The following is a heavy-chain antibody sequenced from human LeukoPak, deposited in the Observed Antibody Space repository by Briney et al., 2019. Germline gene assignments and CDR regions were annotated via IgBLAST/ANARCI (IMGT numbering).Heavy chain of an antibody. V-gene: IGHV2-5*02. CDR2: IYWDDDK. Sequence: GSGPTLVNPTQTLTLTCTFSGFSLSTSGVGVGWIRQPPGKALEWLALIYWDDDKRYSPSLKSRLTITKDTSKNQVVLTMTNMDPVDTATYYCARIRQEYDDVWGTYRYTYFDYWGQGTLVTVSS. D-gene: IGHD3-16*02. J-gene: IGHJ4*02. CDR1: GFSLSTSGVG. CDR3: ARIRQEYDDVWGTYRYTYFDY.